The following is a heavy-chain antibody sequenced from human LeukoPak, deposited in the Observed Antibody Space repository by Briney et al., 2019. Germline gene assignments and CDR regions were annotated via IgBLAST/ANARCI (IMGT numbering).Heavy chain of an antibody. CDR1: GFTFSSYA. J-gene: IGHJ4*02. CDR2: ITGNGGRT. V-gene: IGHV3-23*01. D-gene: IGHD3-3*01. CDR3: AKGSGPSVPPDY. Sequence: GGSLRLSCAASGFTFSSYAMAWVRQAPGKGLEWVSTITGNGGRTYYADSVKGRFTISRDNSKNTLYLQMNSLRAEDTAVYYCAKGSGPSVPPDYWGQGTLVTVSS.